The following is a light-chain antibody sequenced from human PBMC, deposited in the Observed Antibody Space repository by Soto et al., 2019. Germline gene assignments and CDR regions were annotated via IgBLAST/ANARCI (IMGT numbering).Light chain of an antibody. V-gene: IGKV1-5*03. CDR1: QSISYW. CDR2: TAS. J-gene: IGKJ4*01. CDR3: QQYDGYSGLT. Sequence: DIQLTQSPSTLSASVGDRVTITCRASQSISYWLAWYQKKAGKAPKLLIYTASNLNSAVPSRFSGSGSGTAFTLTISSLQQDDFATYHCQQYDGYSGLTFGGGTKVEIK.